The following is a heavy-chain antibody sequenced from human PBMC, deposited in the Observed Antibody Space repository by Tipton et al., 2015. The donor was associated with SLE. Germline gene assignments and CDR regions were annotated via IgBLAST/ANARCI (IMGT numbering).Heavy chain of an antibody. J-gene: IGHJ5*02. CDR1: GFTVSSNY. V-gene: IGHV3-66*01. CDR2: IYSGGST. CDR3: AREGDYGGNSGWFDP. D-gene: IGHD4-23*01. Sequence: SLRLSCAASGFTVSSNYMSWVRQAPGKGLEWVSVIYSGGSTYYADSVKGRFTISRDNSKNTLYLQMNSLRAEDTAVYYCAREGDYGGNSGWFDPWGQGTLVTVSS.